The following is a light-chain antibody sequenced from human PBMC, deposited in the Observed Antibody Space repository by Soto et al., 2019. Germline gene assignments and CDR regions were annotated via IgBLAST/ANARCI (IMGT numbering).Light chain of an antibody. J-gene: IGKJ5*01. CDR1: PSVSSSR. CDR2: DAS. Sequence: DILLTQSPSTLSLSPGERVTLSCRSSPSVSSSRLAWYQQKPGQAPRLLMYDASRRAFGIPDRFSGSGSGTDFTLTISRLEPEDFAVYYCQQYGKSPITFGQGTRLEIK. V-gene: IGKV3D-20*01. CDR3: QQYGKSPIT.